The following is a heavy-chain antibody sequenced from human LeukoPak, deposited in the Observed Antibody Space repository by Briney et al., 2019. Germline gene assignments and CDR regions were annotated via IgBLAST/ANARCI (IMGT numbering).Heavy chain of an antibody. J-gene: IGHJ4*02. CDR3: ARCSGWAFKN. CDR2: INQDGSEK. V-gene: IGHV3-7*01. D-gene: IGHD6-19*01. CDR1: GFTFSSYW. Sequence: PGGSLRLSCAASGFTFSSYWMSWVRQAPGKGLEWVANINQDGSEKNYVDSVKGRFTISRDSAKNSLYLQMDSLRAEDTAIYYCARCSGWAFKNWGQGTLVTVSS.